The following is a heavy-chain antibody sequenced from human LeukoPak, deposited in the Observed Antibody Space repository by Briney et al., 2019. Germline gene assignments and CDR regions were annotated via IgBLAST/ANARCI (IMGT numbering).Heavy chain of an antibody. D-gene: IGHD1-26*01. CDR1: QFTFRTYA. V-gene: IGHV3-30*04. J-gene: IGHJ4*02. CDR2: ITYDGSSK. CDR3: ARVHTERASLPPFDH. Sequence: GESLRLSCETSQFTFRTYAMHWVRQAPGKGLEWVALITYDGSSKYYADSVRGRFSISRDNSKNTLYLEMNSLRRDDTAVYFCARVHTERASLPPFDHWGQGSQVTVSS.